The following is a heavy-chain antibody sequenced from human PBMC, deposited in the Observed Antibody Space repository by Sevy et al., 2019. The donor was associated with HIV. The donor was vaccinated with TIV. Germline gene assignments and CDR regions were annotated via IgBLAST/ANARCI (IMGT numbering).Heavy chain of an antibody. CDR2: IKSETDGRAA. V-gene: IGHV3-15*01. CDR3: TTDLGCYSSK. J-gene: IGHJ4*02. Sequence: GGSLRLSCAASGITFSSAWMSWVRLVPGKGLEWLGRIKSETDGRAADYAAAVKGRFTISREDSKVTLYLQLNRLKTEDAAVYYCTTDLGCYSSKWGQGTLVTVSS. CDR1: GITFSSAW. D-gene: IGHD4-4*01.